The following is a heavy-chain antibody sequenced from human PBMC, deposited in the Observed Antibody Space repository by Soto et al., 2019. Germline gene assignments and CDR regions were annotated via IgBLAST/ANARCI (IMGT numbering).Heavy chain of an antibody. CDR3: ARDPGRSGWFDP. V-gene: IGHV3-53*01. J-gene: IGHJ5*02. D-gene: IGHD3-10*01. CDR1: GFTVSNNY. CDR2: IYGGGYT. Sequence: VGSLRLSCAVSGFTVSNNYMSWVRQAPGKGLEGVSVIYGGGYTAYGDSVKGRFTISRDNAKNSLYLQMNSLRAEDTAVYYCARDPGRSGWFDPWGQGTLVTVSS.